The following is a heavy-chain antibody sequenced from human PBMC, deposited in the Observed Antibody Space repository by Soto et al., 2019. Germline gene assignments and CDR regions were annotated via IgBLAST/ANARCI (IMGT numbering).Heavy chain of an antibody. V-gene: IGHV2-5*02. D-gene: IGHD1-1*01. Sequence: QITLKESGPTLVRTTQTLTLTCAFSGFSLSTSGVGVGWIRQPPGKALEWLEVIYWDDSKHYSPSLMGRLTITKGTAKSQGVLTQTNMDPMDTGTYYCAHKGTEDWPVDYWGQGTLVTVSS. J-gene: IGHJ4*02. CDR1: GFSLSTSGVG. CDR3: AHKGTEDWPVDY. CDR2: IYWDDSK.